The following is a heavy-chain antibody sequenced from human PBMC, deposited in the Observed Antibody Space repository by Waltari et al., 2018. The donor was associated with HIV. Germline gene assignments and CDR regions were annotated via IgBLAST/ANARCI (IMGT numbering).Heavy chain of an antibody. J-gene: IGHJ5*02. CDR2: ISAYNGNT. CDR1: GYTFTSYG. CDR3: ARDRSYYYDSSGYWFDP. Sequence: QVQLVQSGAEVKKPGASVQVSCKASGYTFTSYGISWVRQAPGQGLEWMGWISAYNGNTNYAQKLQGRVTMTTDTSTSTAYMELRSLRSDDTAVYYCARDRSYYYDSSGYWFDPWGQGTLVTVSS. D-gene: IGHD3-22*01. V-gene: IGHV1-18*01.